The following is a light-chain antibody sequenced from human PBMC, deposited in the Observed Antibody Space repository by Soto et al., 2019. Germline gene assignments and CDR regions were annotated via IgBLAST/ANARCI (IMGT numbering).Light chain of an antibody. Sequence: DIQMTQSPSTLSASVGDRVTITCRASQSISSWLAWYQQKPGKAPKLLIYDASSLESGVPSRFSGSGSGTEFTLTISSLQPDDFATYYCQQYNSYLITFGQGTLLEI. CDR3: QQYNSYLIT. J-gene: IGKJ5*01. CDR1: QSISSW. CDR2: DAS. V-gene: IGKV1-5*01.